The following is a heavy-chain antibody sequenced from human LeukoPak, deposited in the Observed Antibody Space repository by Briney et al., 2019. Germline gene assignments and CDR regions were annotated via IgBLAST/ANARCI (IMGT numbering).Heavy chain of an antibody. CDR1: GFTFNAQD. CDR2: ISGSHT. J-gene: IGHJ4*02. CDR3: AKVIWEDYVWGNC. V-gene: IGHV3-23*01. Sequence: GGSLRLSCAASGFTFNAQDINWVRQGPGKGLEWVAGISGSHTFYADSVKGRFTFSRDNSKNTMYLQMNSLRVEDTAVYYCAKVIWEDYVWGNCWGQGTLVTVSS. D-gene: IGHD3-16*01.